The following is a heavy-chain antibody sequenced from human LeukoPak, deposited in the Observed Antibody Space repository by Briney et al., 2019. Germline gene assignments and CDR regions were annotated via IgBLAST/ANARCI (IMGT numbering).Heavy chain of an antibody. CDR2: IYSGGST. V-gene: IGHV3-53*01. J-gene: IGHJ4*02. CDR1: GFTVSSNY. Sequence: GGSLRLSCAASGFTVSSNYMSWVRQAPGKGLEWVSVIYSGGSTYYADSVKGRFTISRDNAKNSLYLQMNSLRAEDTAVYYCARDRKYYYDSSDYPDYWGQGTLVTVSS. CDR3: ARDRKYYYDSSDYPDY. D-gene: IGHD3-22*01.